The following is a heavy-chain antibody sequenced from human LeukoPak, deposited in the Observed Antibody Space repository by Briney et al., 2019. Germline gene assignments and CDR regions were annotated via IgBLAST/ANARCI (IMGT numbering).Heavy chain of an antibody. V-gene: IGHV1-46*01. CDR1: GYTFTSYY. Sequence: ASVKDSCKASGYTFTSYYMHWVRQAPGQGLEWMGIINPSGSSTSYAQKFQGRVTMTRDTSTSTVYMELSSLRSEDTAVYYCAKYSSSSYYFDYWGQGTLVTVSS. CDR2: INPSGSST. D-gene: IGHD2-2*01. CDR3: AKYSSSSYYFDY. J-gene: IGHJ4*02.